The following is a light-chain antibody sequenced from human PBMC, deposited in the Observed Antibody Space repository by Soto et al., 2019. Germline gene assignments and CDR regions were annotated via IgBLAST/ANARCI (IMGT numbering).Light chain of an antibody. Sequence: EKVMTQSPATLSVSPGERASLSCRASQSVGTNLAWYQQKPGQAPRLLIYGASTGATGFPARFSGSGSGTDFTLTISSLQSEDVAVYYCQQYNSWPITFGQGTRLEIK. J-gene: IGKJ5*01. CDR3: QQYNSWPIT. CDR1: QSVGTN. CDR2: GAS. V-gene: IGKV3-15*01.